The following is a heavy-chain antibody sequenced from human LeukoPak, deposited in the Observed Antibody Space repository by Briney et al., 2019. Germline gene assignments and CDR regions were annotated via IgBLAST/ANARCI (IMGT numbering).Heavy chain of an antibody. CDR2: IYHSGST. CDR1: GGSISSSNW. CDR3: ASSEQWLVKGGKFDY. J-gene: IGHJ4*02. Sequence: PSGTLSLTCAVSGGSISSSNWWSWVRQPPGKGLEWIGEIYHSGSTNYNPSLKSRVTISVDKSKNQFSLKLSSVTAADTAVYYCASSEQWLVKGGKFDYWGQGTLVTVSS. V-gene: IGHV4-4*02. D-gene: IGHD6-19*01.